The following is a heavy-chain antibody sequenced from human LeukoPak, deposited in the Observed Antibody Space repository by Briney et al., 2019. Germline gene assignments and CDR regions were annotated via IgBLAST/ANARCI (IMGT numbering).Heavy chain of an antibody. Sequence: GGSPTLSCIVSGFTFTDYWMSWVRQAPGKGLEWVANIKEDGSKKSYVDSVKGRFTISRDSAKNSLSLQMDSLRAEDTAVYYCARVGNWNDRGDYWGQETLVTVSS. CDR3: ARVGNWNDRGDY. D-gene: IGHD1-1*01. J-gene: IGHJ4*02. V-gene: IGHV3-7*01. CDR2: IKEDGSKK. CDR1: GFTFTDYW.